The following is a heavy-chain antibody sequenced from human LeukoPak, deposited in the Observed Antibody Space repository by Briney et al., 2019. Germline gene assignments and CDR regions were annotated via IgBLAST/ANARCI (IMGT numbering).Heavy chain of an antibody. Sequence: GGSLRLSCAASGFTFSNYGMHWVRRAPGKGLEWEAFIRFDGSNEYYADSVKGRFTISRDNSKNTLYLQMNSLRAEDTAVYYCARGLYSSSWSIDYWGQGTLVTVSS. CDR3: ARGLYSSSWSIDY. CDR1: GFTFSNYG. D-gene: IGHD6-13*01. V-gene: IGHV3-30*02. CDR2: IRFDGSNE. J-gene: IGHJ4*02.